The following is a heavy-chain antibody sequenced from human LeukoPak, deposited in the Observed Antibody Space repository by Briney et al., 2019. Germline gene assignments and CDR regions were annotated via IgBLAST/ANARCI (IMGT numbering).Heavy chain of an antibody. V-gene: IGHV3-48*01. CDR3: ARDRWVLDRAAIDY. D-gene: IGHD5-24*01. CDR1: GFTFSSYE. Sequence: SGGSLRLSCAASGFTFSSYEMNWVRQAPGKGLEWVSYISSSSSTIYYADSVKGRFTISRDNAKNSLYLQMNSLRAEDTAVYYCARDRWVLDRAAIDYWGQGTLVTVSS. CDR2: ISSSSSTI. J-gene: IGHJ4*02.